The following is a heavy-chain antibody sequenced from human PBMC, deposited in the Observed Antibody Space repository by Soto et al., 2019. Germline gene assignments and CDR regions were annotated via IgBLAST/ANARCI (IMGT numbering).Heavy chain of an antibody. CDR2: INPSGGST. CDR3: ARDGWQLSSLIYSYGMDV. CDR1: GYTFTSYY. J-gene: IGHJ6*02. V-gene: IGHV1-46*01. Sequence: QVQLVQSGAEVKKPGASVKVSCKASGYTFTSYYMHWVRQAPGQGLEWMGIINPSGGSTSYAQKSQGRVTMTRDTSTSTVYMELSSLRSEDTAVYYCARDGWQLSSLIYSYGMDVWGQGTTVTVSS. D-gene: IGHD2-15*01.